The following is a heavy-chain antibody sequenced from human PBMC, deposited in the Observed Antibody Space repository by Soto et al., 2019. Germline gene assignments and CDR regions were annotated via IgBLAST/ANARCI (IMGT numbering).Heavy chain of an antibody. J-gene: IGHJ4*02. CDR3: ARDFTTAETPGDDVDY. V-gene: IGHV3-74*01. CDR1: GFTFTNYW. D-gene: IGHD4-17*01. Sequence: EVQLVESGGGVVQPGGSLRLSCAASGFTFTNYWMHWVRQVPGKGLGWVSRINADGSYASYADFVKGRFTISRDHSRNTVHLQMNSLSAEDTAVYYCARDFTTAETPGDDVDYWGQGIPVTVSS. CDR2: INADGSYA.